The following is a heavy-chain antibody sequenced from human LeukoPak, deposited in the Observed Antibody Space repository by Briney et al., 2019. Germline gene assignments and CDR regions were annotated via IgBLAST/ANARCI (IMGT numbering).Heavy chain of an antibody. Sequence: SETLSLTCTVSDGSISTYFWSWIRQPPGKGLEWIGNIYYSGSTNYNPSLKSRVTISVDTSKNQFSLKLSSVTAADTAVYYCARVRRDGYNPSYYYYMDVWGKGTTVTVSS. V-gene: IGHV4-59*01. CDR3: ARVRRDGYNPSYYYYMDV. CDR2: IYYSGST. CDR1: DGSISTYF. D-gene: IGHD5-24*01. J-gene: IGHJ6*03.